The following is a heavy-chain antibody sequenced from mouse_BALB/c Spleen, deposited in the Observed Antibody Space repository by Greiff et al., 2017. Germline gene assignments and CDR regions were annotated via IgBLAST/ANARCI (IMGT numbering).Heavy chain of an antibody. V-gene: IGHV1-69*02. Sequence: VQLQQPGAELVKPGASVKLSCKASGYTFTSYWMHWVKQRPGQGLEWIGEIDPSDSYTNYNQKFKGKATLTVDKSSSTAYMQLSSLTSEDSAVYYCARRYRGNYGFAYWGQGTLVTVSA. J-gene: IGHJ3*01. D-gene: IGHD2-1*01. CDR3: ARRYRGNYGFAY. CDR2: IDPSDSYT. CDR1: GYTFTSYW.